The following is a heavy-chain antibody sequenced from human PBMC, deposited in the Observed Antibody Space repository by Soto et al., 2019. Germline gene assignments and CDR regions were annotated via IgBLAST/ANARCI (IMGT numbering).Heavy chain of an antibody. J-gene: IGHJ4*02. V-gene: IGHV4-59*12. Sequence: SETLSLTCTFSGCSISRYYWSWIRQPPGKGLEWIGYLYNAGSTIYNPSLKSRVTISVDMSQNQFSLKLSSVTAADTAVYYCAREYCSSTSCYFDYWGQGTLVTVSS. D-gene: IGHD2-2*01. CDR2: LYNAGST. CDR3: AREYCSSTSCYFDY. CDR1: GCSISRYY.